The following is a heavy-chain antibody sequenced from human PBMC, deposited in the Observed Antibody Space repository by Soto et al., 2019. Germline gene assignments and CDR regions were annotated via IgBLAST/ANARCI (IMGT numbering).Heavy chain of an antibody. D-gene: IGHD3-3*01. CDR1: GFTFSSYA. V-gene: IGHV3-30-3*01. J-gene: IGHJ5*02. Sequence: PGGSLRLSCAASGFTFSSYAMHWVRQAPGKGLEWVAVISYDGSNKYYADSVKGRFTISRDNSKNTLYLQMNSLRAEDTAVYYCARSGYDFWSGLRRFPYNWFDPWGQGTLVTVSS. CDR2: ISYDGSNK. CDR3: ARSGYDFWSGLRRFPYNWFDP.